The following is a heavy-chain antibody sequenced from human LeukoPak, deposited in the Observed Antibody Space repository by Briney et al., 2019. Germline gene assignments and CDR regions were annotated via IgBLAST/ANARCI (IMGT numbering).Heavy chain of an antibody. J-gene: IGHJ5*02. CDR3: ARDRASSGTSINWFDP. CDR1: GCSISSGGYY. Sequence: PSQSLSLTCTVSGCSISSGGYYWRWIRQHPGQGLEWIGYIYYSGSTYYNPSLKSRVTISVDTSKNQFSLKLSSMTAADTAVYYCARDRASSGTSINWFDPWGQGTLVTVSS. V-gene: IGHV4-31*03. D-gene: IGHD1-14*01. CDR2: IYYSGST.